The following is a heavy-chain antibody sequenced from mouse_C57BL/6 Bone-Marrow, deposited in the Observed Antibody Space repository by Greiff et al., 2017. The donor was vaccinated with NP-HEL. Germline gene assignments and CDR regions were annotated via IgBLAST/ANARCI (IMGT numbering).Heavy chain of an antibody. CDR2: IDPSDSET. J-gene: IGHJ3*01. CDR3: ARYGNYESGFAY. Sequence: QVQLQQPGAELVRPGSSVKLSCKASGYTFTSYWMHWVKQRPIQGLEWIGNIDPSDSETHYNQKFKDKATLTVDKSSSTAYMQLSSLTSEDSAVYYCARYGNYESGFAYWGQGTLVTVSA. CDR1: GYTFTSYW. D-gene: IGHD2-1*01. V-gene: IGHV1-52*01.